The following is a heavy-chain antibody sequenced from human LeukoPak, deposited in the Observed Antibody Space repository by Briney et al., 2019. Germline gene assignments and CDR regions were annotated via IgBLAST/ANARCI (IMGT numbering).Heavy chain of an antibody. CDR1: GFTFSSYA. CDR2: ISSSGGST. J-gene: IGHJ6*03. D-gene: IGHD6-13*01. V-gene: IGHV3-23*01. CDR3: AKGSAAAGIEYYYYMDV. Sequence: GGSLRLSCAASGFTFSSYAMSWVRQAPGKGLEWVSLISSSGGSTYYADSVKGRFTISRDNSKNTLYLQMNSLRAEDTAVYYCAKGSAAAGIEYYYYMDVWGKGTTVTVSS.